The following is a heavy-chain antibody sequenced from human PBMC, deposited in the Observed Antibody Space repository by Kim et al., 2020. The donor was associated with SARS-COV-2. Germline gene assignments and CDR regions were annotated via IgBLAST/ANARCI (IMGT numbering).Heavy chain of an antibody. V-gene: IGHV3-23*01. Sequence: KGRLTISRDNSKNTLYLQMNSLKAEDTAVYYCATVPVGSSWYSLSFADYWGQGALVTVSS. CDR3: ATVPVGSSWYSLSFADY. J-gene: IGHJ4*02. D-gene: IGHD6-13*01.